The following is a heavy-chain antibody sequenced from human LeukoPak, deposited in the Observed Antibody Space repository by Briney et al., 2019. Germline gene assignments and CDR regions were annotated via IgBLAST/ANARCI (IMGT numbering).Heavy chain of an antibody. D-gene: IGHD3-16*01. CDR2: ISYDGNNR. CDR1: RFTFSRYG. CDR3: AKVKGEVIGAFDI. V-gene: IGHV3-30*18. Sequence: GGSLRLSCAASRFTFSRYGMHWVRQAPGKGLEWVAVISYDGNNRYYADSVKGRFTISRYNSENTLYLQMNSLRAEDTAVYYCAKVKGEVIGAFDIWGQGTMVTVSS. J-gene: IGHJ3*02.